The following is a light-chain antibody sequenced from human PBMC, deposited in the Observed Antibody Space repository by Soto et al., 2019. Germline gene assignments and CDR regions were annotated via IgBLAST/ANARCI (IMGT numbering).Light chain of an antibody. CDR1: SSNIGAGYD. CDR3: QSYDSSLSGAV. Sequence: QSVLTQPPSVSGAPGQRVTISCTGSSSNIGAGYDVHWYQQLPGTAPKLLIYDNSNRPSGVPDRFSGSKSGTSASLAITGLQADDEADYYCQSYDSSLSGAVFGGGTQLTVL. V-gene: IGLV1-40*01. CDR2: DNS. J-gene: IGLJ7*01.